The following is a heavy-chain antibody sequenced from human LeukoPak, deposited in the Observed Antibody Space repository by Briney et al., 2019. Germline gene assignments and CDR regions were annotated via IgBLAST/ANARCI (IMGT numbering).Heavy chain of an antibody. V-gene: IGHV3-21*01. J-gene: IGHJ4*02. D-gene: IGHD4-11*01. CDR2: ISSSSSYI. CDR1: GFTFSSYS. Sequence: GGSLRLSCAASGFTFSSYSMNWVRQARGEGLECVSSISSSSSYIYYADSVKGRFTISRDNAKNSLYLQMNSLRAGDTAVYYCARNEGDYSFDYWGQGTLVSVSS. CDR3: ARNEGDYSFDY.